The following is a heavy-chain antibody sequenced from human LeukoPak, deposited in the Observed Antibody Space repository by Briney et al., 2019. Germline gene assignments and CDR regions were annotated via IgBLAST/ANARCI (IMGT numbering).Heavy chain of an antibody. J-gene: IGHJ4*02. CDR3: ARDRRVRGVNFDY. CDR2: ITTATSSYI. V-gene: IGHV3-21*01. CDR1: GFTFSSHD. Sequence: PGGSLRLSCAASGFTFSSHDMNWVRQAPGKGLEWVSSITTATSSYIYYADSVKGRFTISRDDAKNSLYLQMDSLRAEDTAVYYCARDRRVRGVNFDYWGQGTLVTVSS. D-gene: IGHD3-10*01.